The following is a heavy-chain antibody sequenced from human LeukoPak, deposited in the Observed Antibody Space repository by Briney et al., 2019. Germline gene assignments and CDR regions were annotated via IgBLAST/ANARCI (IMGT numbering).Heavy chain of an antibody. CDR1: GYTFTSTV. CDR2: MNPNSGNT. V-gene: IGHV1-8*01. J-gene: IGHJ4*02. CDR3: ARGHGILATGGLIDY. D-gene: IGHD2-15*01. Sequence: ASVKVSCKASGYTFTSTVINWVRQATGQGLEWMGWMNPNSGNTGYAQKFQGRVTMTRNTSISTAYMELSSLRSEDTAVYYCARGHGILATGGLIDYWGQGTLVTVSS.